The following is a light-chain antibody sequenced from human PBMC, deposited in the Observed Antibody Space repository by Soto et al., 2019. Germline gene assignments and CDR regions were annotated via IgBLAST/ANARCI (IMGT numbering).Light chain of an antibody. Sequence: EIVLTQYPATLSLSPGERATLSCRASHSVSSSLAWYQQKAGQAPRLPISDAFNRATGIPARFSGSGFGTDFTLTISSLEPEDFAVYYCQQRSMWPNTFGQGTKLEIK. J-gene: IGKJ2*01. CDR1: HSVSSS. CDR2: DAF. CDR3: QQRSMWPNT. V-gene: IGKV3-11*01.